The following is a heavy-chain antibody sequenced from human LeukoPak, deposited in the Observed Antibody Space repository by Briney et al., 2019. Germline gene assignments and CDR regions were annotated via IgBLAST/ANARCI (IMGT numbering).Heavy chain of an antibody. CDR1: GFTFSNYA. Sequence: GGSLRLSCAASGFTFSNYAMAWVRQAPGKGLEWVSAISGSGDSTYYADSVKGRFTISRDNSKTTLYLQMNSLRADDTAVYFCAKEKLRCFDYWGQGALVTVSS. CDR2: ISGSGDST. CDR3: AKEKLRCFDY. D-gene: IGHD4-23*01. J-gene: IGHJ4*02. V-gene: IGHV3-23*01.